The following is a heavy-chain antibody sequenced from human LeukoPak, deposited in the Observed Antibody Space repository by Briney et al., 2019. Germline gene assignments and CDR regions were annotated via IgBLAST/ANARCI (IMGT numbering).Heavy chain of an antibody. CDR1: GFTFSTYD. D-gene: IGHD1-14*01. Sequence: PGGSLRLSCAASGFTFSTYDMHWVRQAPGKGLEWVASIKSDGSLRYHADPMRGRFTISRDNSKTTLYLQMNSLRIEDTAFYYCAKSPEGYWGQGTLVAVSS. V-gene: IGHV3-30*02. J-gene: IGHJ4*02. CDR3: AKSPEGY. CDR2: IKSDGSLR.